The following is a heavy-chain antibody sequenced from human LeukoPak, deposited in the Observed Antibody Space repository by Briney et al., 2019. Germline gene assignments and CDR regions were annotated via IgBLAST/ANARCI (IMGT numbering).Heavy chain of an antibody. CDR3: AKDRSGPAEH. J-gene: IGHJ1*01. Sequence: GGSLRLSCAASGFSFSSYGMHWVRQAPGKGLEWVAFIQYDGGNKYYADSVKGRFTISRDNSKNTLYLQMNSLRAEDTAVYYCAKDRSGPAEHWGQGTLVTVSS. CDR1: GFSFSSYG. CDR2: IQYDGGNK. V-gene: IGHV3-30*02.